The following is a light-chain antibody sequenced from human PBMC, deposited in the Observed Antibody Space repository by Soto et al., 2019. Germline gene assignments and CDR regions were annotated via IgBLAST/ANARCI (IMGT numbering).Light chain of an antibody. J-gene: IGLJ1*01. CDR1: SSDIGSSNL. V-gene: IGLV2-23*01. Sequence: QSVLTQSASVSGSPGQSITISCTGTSSDIGSSNLVSWYQDHPGKAPKLIIYEATQRPSGISYRFSGSKSGNTASLTISGLQAEDEADYYCCSYAGSNTYVFGTGTKVTVL. CDR2: EAT. CDR3: CSYAGSNTYV.